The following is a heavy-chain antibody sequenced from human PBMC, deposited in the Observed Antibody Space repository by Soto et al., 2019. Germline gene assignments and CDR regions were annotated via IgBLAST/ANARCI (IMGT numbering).Heavy chain of an antibody. CDR2: IYYSGST. CDR1: GGSISSGGYY. D-gene: IGHD3-16*02. V-gene: IGHV4-31*03. Sequence: SETLSLTCTVSGGSISSGGYYWSWIRQHPGKGLEWIGYIYYSGSTYYNPSLKSRVTISVDTSKNQFSLKLSSVTAADTAVYYCARGAFISYYYYGMDVWGQGTTVTVSS. CDR3: ARGAFISYYYYGMDV. J-gene: IGHJ6*02.